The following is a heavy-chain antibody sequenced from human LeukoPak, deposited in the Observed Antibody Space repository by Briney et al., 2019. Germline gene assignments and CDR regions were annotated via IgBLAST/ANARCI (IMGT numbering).Heavy chain of an antibody. D-gene: IGHD3-10*01. V-gene: IGHV4-59*08. CDR1: GGSISSYY. CDR3: ARHFGSGRPYFDY. CDR2: IYYSGST. Sequence: SETLSLTCTASGGSISSYYWSWIRQPPGKGLEWIGYIYYSGSTNYNPSLKSRVTISVDTSKNQFSLKLSSVTAADTAVYYCARHFGSGRPYFDYWGQGPLVTVSS. J-gene: IGHJ4*02.